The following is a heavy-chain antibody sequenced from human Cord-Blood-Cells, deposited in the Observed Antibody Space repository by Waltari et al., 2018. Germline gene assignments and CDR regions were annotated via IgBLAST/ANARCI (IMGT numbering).Heavy chain of an antibody. D-gene: IGHD6-6*01. CDR3: ASEYSSSSNWFDP. V-gene: IGHV4-39*01. CDR2: IYYSGST. CDR1: GGSISSSSYY. J-gene: IGHJ5*02. Sequence: QLQLQESGPGLVKPSETLSLTCTVSGGSISSSSYYWGWIRQPPGKGLEWIGGIYYSGSTDYNPSLKSRINISVDTSKNQFSLKLSSVTAADTAVYYCASEYSSSSNWFDPWGQGTLVTVSS.